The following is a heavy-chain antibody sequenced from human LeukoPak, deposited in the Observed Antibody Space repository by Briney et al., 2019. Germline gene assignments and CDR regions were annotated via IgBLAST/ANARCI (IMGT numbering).Heavy chain of an antibody. CDR1: GFTFSSYA. CDR2: ISSNGGST. J-gene: IGHJ4*02. CDR3: AKDIWWNRVVAAAVNY. D-gene: IGHD6-13*01. Sequence: RTGGSLRLSCAASGFTFSSYAMHWVRQAPGKGQEYVSAISSNGGSTYYANSVKGRFTISRDNSKNSLYLQMNSLRTEDTALYYCAKDIWWNRVVAAAVNYWGQGTLVTVSS. V-gene: IGHV3-64*01.